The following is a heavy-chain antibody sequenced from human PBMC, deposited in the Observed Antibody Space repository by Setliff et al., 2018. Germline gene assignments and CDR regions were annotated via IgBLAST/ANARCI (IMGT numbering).Heavy chain of an antibody. Sequence: PSETLSLTCTVSGGSISRYHWSWLRQPPGKGLEWIGYVSYGGSTKYNPSLESRVTISLDAPKNQFSLKLTSVTAADTAVYYCARTGTTYYYSCMDVWGKGTTVTVSS. J-gene: IGHJ6*03. CDR2: VSYGGST. V-gene: IGHV4-59*08. D-gene: IGHD3-22*01. CDR1: GGSISRYH. CDR3: ARTGTTYYYSCMDV.